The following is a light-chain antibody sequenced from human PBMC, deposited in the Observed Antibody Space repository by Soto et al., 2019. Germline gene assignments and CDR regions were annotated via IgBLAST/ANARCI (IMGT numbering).Light chain of an antibody. Sequence: VLTQSPATLSLSPGERATLSCRASQSVGNYLAWYQQKSGQAPSLLIYGASNRATGIAASFSGSGSGTEFPLTISSLEPEDFAVYYCQQRYNSWTFGQGTRVEIK. CDR2: GAS. V-gene: IGKV3-11*01. J-gene: IGKJ1*01. CDR3: QQRYNSWT. CDR1: QSVGNY.